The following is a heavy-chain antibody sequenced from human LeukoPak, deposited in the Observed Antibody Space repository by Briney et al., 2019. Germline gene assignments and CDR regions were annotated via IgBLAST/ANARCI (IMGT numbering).Heavy chain of an antibody. V-gene: IGHV3-23*01. D-gene: IGHD6-19*01. CDR2: IFGSGGSA. J-gene: IGHJ4*02. CDR3: GKTTTGYSSGRYPGWPVDY. Sequence: GGSLRLSCAASGFTFNNYAMYWVRQAPGKGLEWVSGIFGSGGSAHYADSVKGRITISRDNSKNTVYLQMDSLRVEDTAVYYCGKTTTGYSSGRYPGWPVDYWGQGTLVTVSS. CDR1: GFTFNNYA.